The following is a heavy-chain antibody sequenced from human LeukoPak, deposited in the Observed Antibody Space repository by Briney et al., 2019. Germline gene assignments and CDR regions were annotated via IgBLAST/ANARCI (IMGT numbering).Heavy chain of an antibody. D-gene: IGHD4-17*01. V-gene: IGHV1-18*01. CDR3: ARGGNDYGDYDLWY. Sequence: ASVKVSCKASGYTFTSYGISWVRQAPGQGLEWMGWISAYNGNTNYPQKLQGRVTMTTDTSTSTAYMELRSLRSDDTAVYYCARGGNDYGDYDLWYWGQGTLVTVSS. CDR1: GYTFTSYG. J-gene: IGHJ4*02. CDR2: ISAYNGNT.